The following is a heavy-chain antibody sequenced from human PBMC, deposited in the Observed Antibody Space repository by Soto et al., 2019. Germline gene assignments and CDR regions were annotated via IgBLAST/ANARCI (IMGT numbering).Heavy chain of an antibody. D-gene: IGHD1-1*01. CDR2: IYATGTT. J-gene: IGHJ5*02. CDR1: GASISGCY. CDR3: VRDGTKTLRDWFDP. Sequence: PSYSLYLTSTVAGASISGCYWSWIRKSAGKGLEWIGRIYATGTTDYNPSLKSRVMMSVDTSKKQFSLKLRSVTAADTAVYYCVRDGTKTLRDWFDPWGQGISVTVSS. V-gene: IGHV4-4*07.